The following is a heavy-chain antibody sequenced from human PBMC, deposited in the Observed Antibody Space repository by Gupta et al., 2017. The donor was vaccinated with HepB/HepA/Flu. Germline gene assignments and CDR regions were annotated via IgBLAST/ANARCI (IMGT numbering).Heavy chain of an antibody. CDR2: INPNSGGT. Sequence: QVQLVQSGAEVKKPGASVKVSCKASGYTFTGYYMHWVRQAPGQGLEWMGWINPNSGGTNYAQKFQGRVTMTRDTSISTAYMELSRLRSDDTAVYDCARALGGYSGYRYYMDVWGKGTTVTVSS. D-gene: IGHD5-12*01. V-gene: IGHV1-2*02. CDR3: ARALGGYSGYRYYMDV. J-gene: IGHJ6*03. CDR1: GYTFTGYY.